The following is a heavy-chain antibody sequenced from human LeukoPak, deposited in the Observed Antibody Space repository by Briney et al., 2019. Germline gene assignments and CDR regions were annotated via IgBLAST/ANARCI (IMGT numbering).Heavy chain of an antibody. CDR1: GFTLYTFGSYW. D-gene: IGHD3-10*01. J-gene: IGHJ6*02. CDR2: IHNDGSGT. V-gene: IGHV3-74*01. CDR3: VRGGFGHAMDV. Sequence: GGSLRLSCATSGFTLYTFGSYWMHWVRQAPGKGLVWVSVIHNDGSGTNYADSLKGRTTISRDNAKNTLYLQMTSLGAEDTGVYYCVRGGFGHAMDVWGQGTTVIVSS.